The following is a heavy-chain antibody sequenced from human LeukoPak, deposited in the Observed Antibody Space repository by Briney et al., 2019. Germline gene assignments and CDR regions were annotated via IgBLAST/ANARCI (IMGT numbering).Heavy chain of an antibody. D-gene: IGHD3-10*01. CDR2: IYTSGST. V-gene: IGHV4-4*07. Sequence: SETLSLTCTVSGGSISSYYWSWIRQPAGEGLEWIGRIYTSGSTNYNPSLKSRVIMSVDTSKNQFSLKLSSVTAADTAVYYCARDSAGSGSYWTDYYYYYGMDVWGQGTTVTVSS. CDR1: GGSISSYY. CDR3: ARDSAGSGSYWTDYYYYYGMDV. J-gene: IGHJ6*02.